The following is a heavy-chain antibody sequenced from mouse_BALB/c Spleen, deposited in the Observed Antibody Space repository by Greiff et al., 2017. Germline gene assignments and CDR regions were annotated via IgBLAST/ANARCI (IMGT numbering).Heavy chain of an antibody. Sequence: QVQLQQSGAELARPGASVKMSCKASGYTFTSYTMHWVKQRPGQGLEWIGYINPSSGYTNYNQKFKGKATLTADKSSSTAYMQLSSLTSEDSAVYYWARILLITTVVAPYAMDYWGQGTSVTVSS. CDR3: ARILLITTVVAPYAMDY. D-gene: IGHD1-1*01. J-gene: IGHJ4*01. CDR2: INPSSGYT. V-gene: IGHV1-4*01. CDR1: GYTFTSYT.